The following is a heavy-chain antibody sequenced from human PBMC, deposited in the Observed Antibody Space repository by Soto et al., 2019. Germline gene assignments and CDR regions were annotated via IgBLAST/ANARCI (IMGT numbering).Heavy chain of an antibody. Sequence: SETLFLTCTVSGGSLSSSSYYWGWIRQPPGKGLEWIGSIYYSGSTYYNPSLKSRVTISVDTSKNQFSLKLSSVTAADTDVYYCAPFDWLTHYWGQGTLVTVSS. D-gene: IGHD3-9*01. CDR3: APFDWLTHY. V-gene: IGHV4-39*01. CDR2: IYYSGST. CDR1: GGSLSSSSYY. J-gene: IGHJ4*02.